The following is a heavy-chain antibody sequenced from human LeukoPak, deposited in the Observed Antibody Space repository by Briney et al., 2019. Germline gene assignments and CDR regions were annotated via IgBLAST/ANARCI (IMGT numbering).Heavy chain of an antibody. Sequence: GGSLRLSCAASGFTFSSFAMSWVRQAPGKGLEWVSSTSGSGGNTYYAHSVKGRFTISRDNFKNTLFLQMNSLRAEDTATYYCAKQRASYGYIFDYWGQGTLVTVSS. D-gene: IGHD5-18*01. J-gene: IGHJ4*02. CDR2: TSGSGGNT. V-gene: IGHV3-23*01. CDR3: AKQRASYGYIFDY. CDR1: GFTFSSFA.